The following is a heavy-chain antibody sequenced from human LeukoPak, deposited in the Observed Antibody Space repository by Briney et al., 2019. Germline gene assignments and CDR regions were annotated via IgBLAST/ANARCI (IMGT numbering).Heavy chain of an antibody. J-gene: IGHJ6*03. V-gene: IGHV1-69*05. CDR1: GGTFSSYA. CDR3: AGDGGIAARPHYYYYMDV. D-gene: IGHD6-6*01. CDR2: IIPIFGTA. Sequence: SVKVSCKASGGTFSSYAISWVRQAPGQGLEWMGGIIPIFGTANYAQKFQGRVTITTDESTSTAYMELSSLRSEDTAVYYCAGDGGIAARPHYYYYMDVWGKGTTVTVSS.